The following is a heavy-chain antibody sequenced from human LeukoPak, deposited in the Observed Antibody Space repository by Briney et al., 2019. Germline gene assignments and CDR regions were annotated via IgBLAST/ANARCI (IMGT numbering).Heavy chain of an antibody. CDR3: ARESDRIGFDFDY. CDR1: GDSVSSNSAS. CDR2: TYYRSKWYY. J-gene: IGHJ4*02. V-gene: IGHV6-1*01. Sequence: QTLSLTCAISGDSVSSNSASWNWIRQSPSRGLEWLGRTYYRSKWYYDYTLSVKSRIIINPDTSKNQFSLHLNSVTPEDTAVYYCARESDRIGFDFDYWGQGTLVTVSS. D-gene: IGHD6-19*01.